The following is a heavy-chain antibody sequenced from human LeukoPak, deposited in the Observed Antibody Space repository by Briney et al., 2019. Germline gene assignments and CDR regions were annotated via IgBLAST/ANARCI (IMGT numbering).Heavy chain of an antibody. D-gene: IGHD6-19*01. V-gene: IGHV3-23*01. CDR1: GFTFSSYA. J-gene: IGHJ4*02. Sequence: PGGSLRLSCAASGFTFSSYAMSWVRQAPGKGLEWVSAISGSGGSTYYADSVKGRFTISRDNSKNTLYLQMNSLRAEDTAVYYCAKLSGWYKGGYYFDYWGQGTLVTVSS. CDR3: AKLSGWYKGGYYFDY. CDR2: ISGSGGST.